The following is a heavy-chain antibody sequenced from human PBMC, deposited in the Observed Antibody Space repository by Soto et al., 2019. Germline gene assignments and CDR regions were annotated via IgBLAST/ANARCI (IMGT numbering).Heavy chain of an antibody. V-gene: IGHV3-74*01. J-gene: IGHJ4*02. Sequence: EVQLVESGGGLVQPGGSLRLSCAASGFTFSSHWMNWVRQATGKGLVWVSRISGDGRTTSHADSVKGRFTISRDNAKNTLYLQMNSLRVEDTAVYYCARGVPNCSSSSCYFDFWGQGILVTVSS. D-gene: IGHD2-2*01. CDR2: ISGDGRTT. CDR1: GFTFSSHW. CDR3: ARGVPNCSSSSCYFDF.